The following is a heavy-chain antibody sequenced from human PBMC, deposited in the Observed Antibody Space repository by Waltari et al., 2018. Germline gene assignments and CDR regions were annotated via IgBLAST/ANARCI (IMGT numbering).Heavy chain of an antibody. CDR1: GYTFTSYG. CDR2: ISAYNGNT. J-gene: IGHJ2*01. V-gene: IGHV1-18*01. CDR3: ARHQLPQWLVQNWYFDL. Sequence: QVQLVQSGAEVKKPGASVKVSCKASGYTFTSYGISWVRQAPGQGLEWMGWISAYNGNTNDAQKLQGRVTMTTDTSTSTAYMELRSLRSDDTAVYYCARHQLPQWLVQNWYFDLWGRGTLVTVSS. D-gene: IGHD6-19*01.